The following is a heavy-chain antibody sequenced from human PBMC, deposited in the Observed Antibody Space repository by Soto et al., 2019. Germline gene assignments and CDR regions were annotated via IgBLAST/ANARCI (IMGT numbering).Heavy chain of an antibody. Sequence: GGSLRLSCTASGFTFGDYAMSWFRQAPGKGLEWVGFIRSKAYGGTTEYAASVKGRFTISRDDSKSIAYLQMNSLKTEDTAVYYCTREQTDYDFWSGYYSGMDVWGQGTTVTVSS. CDR1: GFTFGDYA. J-gene: IGHJ6*02. CDR3: TREQTDYDFWSGYYSGMDV. V-gene: IGHV3-49*03. D-gene: IGHD3-3*01. CDR2: IRSKAYGGTT.